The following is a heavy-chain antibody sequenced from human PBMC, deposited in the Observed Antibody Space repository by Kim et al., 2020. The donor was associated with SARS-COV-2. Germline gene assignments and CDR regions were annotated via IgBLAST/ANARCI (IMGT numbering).Heavy chain of an antibody. Sequence: SETLSLTCTVSGGSISSSSYYWGWIPQPPGKGLEWIGSIYYSGSTYYNPSLKSRVTISVDTSKNQFSLKLSSVTAADTAVYYCARAGIMITFGGVIANNHFDYWGQGTLVTVSS. J-gene: IGHJ4*02. CDR3: ARAGIMITFGGVIANNHFDY. CDR2: IYYSGST. D-gene: IGHD3-16*02. V-gene: IGHV4-39*01. CDR1: GGSISSSSYY.